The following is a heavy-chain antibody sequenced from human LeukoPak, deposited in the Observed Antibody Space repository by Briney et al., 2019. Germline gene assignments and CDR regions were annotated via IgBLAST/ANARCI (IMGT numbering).Heavy chain of an antibody. Sequence: SETLSLTCTVSGGSISSSSYYWGWIRQPPGKGLEWIGSIYYSGSTYYNPSLKSRVTISVDTSKNQFSLKLSSVTAADTAVYYCARLAVAAQGDYWGQGTLVTVSS. J-gene: IGHJ4*02. CDR2: IYYSGST. V-gene: IGHV4-39*07. D-gene: IGHD6-19*01. CDR3: ARLAVAAQGDY. CDR1: GGSISSSSYY.